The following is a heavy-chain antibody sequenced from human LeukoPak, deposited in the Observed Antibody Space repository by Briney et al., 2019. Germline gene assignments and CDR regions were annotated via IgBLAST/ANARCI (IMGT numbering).Heavy chain of an antibody. V-gene: IGHV3-48*04. CDR3: ARGSNYAATWFDP. Sequence: GGSLRLSCAASGFTLSSYSMNWVRRAPGKGLEWVSYISSSSSTIYYADSVKGRFTMSRDNAKNSLYLQMNSLRAEDTAVYYCARGSNYAATWFDPWGQGTLVTVSS. D-gene: IGHD4-11*01. CDR1: GFTLSSYS. CDR2: ISSSSSTI. J-gene: IGHJ5*02.